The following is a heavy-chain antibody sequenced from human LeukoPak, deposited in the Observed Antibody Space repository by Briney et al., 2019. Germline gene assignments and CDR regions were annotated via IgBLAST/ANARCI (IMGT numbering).Heavy chain of an antibody. CDR1: GYTFTVYY. CDR2: INPNSGGT. D-gene: IGHD2-8*02. J-gene: IGHJ4*02. Sequence: ASVKVSCTASGYTFTVYYLHWVRQAPGQGLEWMGWINPNSGGTDYAQKFQGRVTTTRDTSISTVYMELSRLRSDDTAVYYCAREGYCTGGTCFDNWGQGTLVTVSS. V-gene: IGHV1-2*02. CDR3: AREGYCTGGTCFDN.